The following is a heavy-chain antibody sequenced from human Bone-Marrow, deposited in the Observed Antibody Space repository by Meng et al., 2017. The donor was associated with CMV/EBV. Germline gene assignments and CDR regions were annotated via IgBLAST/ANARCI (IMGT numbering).Heavy chain of an antibody. CDR3: TRSGIVGALDY. J-gene: IGHJ4*02. D-gene: IGHD1-26*01. Sequence: GGSLRLSCTASGFTFGDYAMSWVRQAPGKGLEWVGFIRSKAYGGTTEYAASVKGRFTISRDDSKSIAYLQMNSLKTEDTAVYYCTRSGIVGALDYWGQGTLVTVSS. CDR1: GFTFGDYA. V-gene: IGHV3-49*04. CDR2: IRSKAYGGTT.